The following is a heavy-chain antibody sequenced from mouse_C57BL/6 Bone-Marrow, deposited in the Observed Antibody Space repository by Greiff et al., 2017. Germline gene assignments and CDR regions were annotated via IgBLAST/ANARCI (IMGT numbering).Heavy chain of an antibody. J-gene: IGHJ1*03. CDR1: GFTFSSYG. CDR2: ISSGGSYT. Sequence: EVHLVESGGDLVKPGGSLKLSCAASGFTFSSYGMSWVRQTPDKRLEWVATISSGGSYTYYPDSVKGRFTISRDNAKNTLYLQMSSLKSEDTAMYYCARRGNYAYWYFDVWGTGTTVTGSS. CDR3: ARRGNYAYWYFDV. D-gene: IGHD2-1*01. V-gene: IGHV5-6*01.